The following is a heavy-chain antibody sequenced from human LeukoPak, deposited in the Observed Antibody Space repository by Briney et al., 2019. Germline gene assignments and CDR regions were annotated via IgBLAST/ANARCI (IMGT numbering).Heavy chain of an antibody. J-gene: IGHJ4*02. CDR2: ISSSSIYI. D-gene: IGHD4-11*01. CDR1: GFTFSTYW. CDR3: ARGHSNYGDYFDY. V-gene: IGHV3-21*01. Sequence: GGSLRLSCEASGFTFSTYWMSWVRQAPGKGLEWVSSISSSSIYIYYADSVKGRFTISRDNAKSSLSLQMNSLRAEDTAVYYCARGHSNYGDYFDYWGQGTLVTVSS.